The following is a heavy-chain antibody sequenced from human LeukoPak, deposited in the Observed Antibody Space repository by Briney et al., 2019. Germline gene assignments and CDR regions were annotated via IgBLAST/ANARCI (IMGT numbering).Heavy chain of an antibody. CDR2: IYYSGST. D-gene: IGHD3-22*01. CDR1: GESISGFY. Sequence: SETLSLTCTVSGESISGFYWNWIRQPPGKGLEWIGYIYYSGSTNYNPSLKSRVTISIDTSKNQFSLKLSSVTAADTAVYYCARLDYYDSSGYYFDYWGQGTLVTVSS. J-gene: IGHJ4*02. V-gene: IGHV4-59*08. CDR3: ARLDYYDSSGYYFDY.